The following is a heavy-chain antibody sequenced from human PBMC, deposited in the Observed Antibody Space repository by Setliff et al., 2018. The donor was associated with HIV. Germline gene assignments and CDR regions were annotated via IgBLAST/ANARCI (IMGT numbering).Heavy chain of an antibody. CDR2: INLVTGKT. CDR3: ANGGSGGQFDY. J-gene: IGHJ4*02. V-gene: IGHV1-3*01. D-gene: IGHD3-16*01. CDR1: GYTFSSSHD. Sequence: ASVKVSCKPSGYTFSSSHDLHWVRQVPGQGLEWMGWINLVTGKTAYLQKFQGRVTITRDTSATTASTAYMEMSGLSSEDTAIYYCANGGSGGQFDYWGQGTLVTVS.